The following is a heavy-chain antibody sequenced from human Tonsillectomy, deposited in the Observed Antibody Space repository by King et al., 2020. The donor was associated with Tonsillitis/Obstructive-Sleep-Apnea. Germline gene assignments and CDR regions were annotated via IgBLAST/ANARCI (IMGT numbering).Heavy chain of an antibody. CDR2: ISSSNIYT. CDR1: GFTFSDYY. Sequence: VQLVESGGGFVKPGGSLRLSCAASGFTFSDYYMSWILQAPGKGLEWVLHISSSNIYTNYADSVKGRFTNSRDNAKNSLFLQMNGLRAEDTAVYYCARAPLSGEFDYWGQGTLVTVSS. CDR3: ARAPLSGEFDY. D-gene: IGHD3-10*01. J-gene: IGHJ4*02. V-gene: IGHV3-11*05.